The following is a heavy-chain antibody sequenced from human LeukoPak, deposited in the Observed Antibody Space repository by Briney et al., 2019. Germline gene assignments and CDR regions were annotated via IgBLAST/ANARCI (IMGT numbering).Heavy chain of an antibody. V-gene: IGHV3-7*03. CDR2: IREERGQE. D-gene: IGHD5-18*01. Sequence: GGSLRLSCVASGLTVSNHWMSWVRQAPGKGLEWVANIREERGQEYYVDSVKGRFTISKNSAKNSLYLQMNTLRVEDTAMYYYASLDTAKQPLANHWGQGTLVTVSS. CDR3: ASLDTAKQPLANH. J-gene: IGHJ5*02. CDR1: GLTVSNHW.